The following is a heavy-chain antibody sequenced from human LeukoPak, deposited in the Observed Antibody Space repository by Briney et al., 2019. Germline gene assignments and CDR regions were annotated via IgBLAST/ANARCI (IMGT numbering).Heavy chain of an antibody. CDR2: IYYSGST. CDR1: GGSISSSSYY. CDR3: ARVTIGAFDI. J-gene: IGHJ3*02. V-gene: IGHV4-39*07. Sequence: SSETLSLTCTVSGGSISSSSYYWGWIRQPPGKGLEWIGSIYYSGSTYYNPSLKSRVTISVDTSKNQFSLKLSSVTAADTALYYCARVTIGAFDIWGQGTMVTVSS.